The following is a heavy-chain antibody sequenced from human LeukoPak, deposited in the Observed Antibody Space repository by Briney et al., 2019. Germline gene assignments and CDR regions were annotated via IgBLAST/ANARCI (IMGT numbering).Heavy chain of an antibody. CDR3: VKDLRGPRDY. CDR2: INMGGTIT. CDR1: GFPFSNYW. J-gene: IGHJ4*02. V-gene: IGHV3-74*01. D-gene: IGHD3-10*01. Sequence: GGSLRLSCAASGFPFSNYWMHWVRQVPGKGLVWVSNINMGGTITNYADSEKGRFTISRDTAKNTLYLQMDSRRAEDTAVYCCVKDLRGPRDYWGQGTLVTVSS.